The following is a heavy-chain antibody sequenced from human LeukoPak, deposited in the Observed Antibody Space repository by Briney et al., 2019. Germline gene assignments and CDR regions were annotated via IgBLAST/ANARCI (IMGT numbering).Heavy chain of an antibody. J-gene: IGHJ4*02. Sequence: SVKVSCKASGYTFTSYGISWVRQAPGQGLEWMGGIIPIFGTANYAQKFQGRVTITADKSTSTAYMELSSLRSEDTAVYYCARDRGYSYGNYFDYWGQGTLVTVSS. CDR1: GYTFTSYG. D-gene: IGHD5-18*01. V-gene: IGHV1-69*06. CDR2: IIPIFGTA. CDR3: ARDRGYSYGNYFDY.